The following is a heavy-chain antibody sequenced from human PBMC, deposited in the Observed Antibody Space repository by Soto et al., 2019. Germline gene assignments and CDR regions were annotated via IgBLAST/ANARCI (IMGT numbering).Heavy chain of an antibody. CDR2: IYYSGST. D-gene: IGHD6-13*01. J-gene: IGHJ4*02. CDR1: GGSISSDY. CDR3: ASTNPQAKYSSSWYVVDY. V-gene: IGHV4-59*01. Sequence: SETLSLTCTVSGGSISSDYWSWIRQPPGKGLEWIGYIYYSGSTNYNPSLKSRVTISVDTSKNQFSLKLSSVTAADTAVYYCASTNPQAKYSSSWYVVDYWGQGTLVTVSS.